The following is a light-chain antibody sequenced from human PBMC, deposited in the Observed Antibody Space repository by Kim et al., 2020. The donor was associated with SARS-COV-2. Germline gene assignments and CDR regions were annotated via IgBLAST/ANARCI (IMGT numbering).Light chain of an antibody. J-gene: IGKJ4*01. CDR3: QQHNGY. Sequence: TRAGSVGDTATLTCRASQSITSGLAWYQQKPGKAPKLLIYAVSSLDSGVPSRFSGSGSGTQFTLTISSLQPDDFATYYCQQHNGYFGGGTKVDIK. CDR2: AVS. V-gene: IGKV1-5*01. CDR1: QSITSG.